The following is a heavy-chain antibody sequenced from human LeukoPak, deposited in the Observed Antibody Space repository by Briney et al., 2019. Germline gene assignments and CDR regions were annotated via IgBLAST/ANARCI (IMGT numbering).Heavy chain of an antibody. D-gene: IGHD6-13*01. J-gene: IGHJ4*02. CDR1: GFSLSTSGMC. CDR3: ARIWYSSRAFDY. Sequence: SGPTLVNPTQTLTLTCTLSGFSLSTSGMCVSWIRQPPGKALEWLARIDWDDDKYYSTSLKTRLTISKDTSKNQVVLTMTNMDPVDTATYYCARIWYSSRAFDYWGQGTLVTVSS. CDR2: IDWDDDK. V-gene: IGHV2-70*11.